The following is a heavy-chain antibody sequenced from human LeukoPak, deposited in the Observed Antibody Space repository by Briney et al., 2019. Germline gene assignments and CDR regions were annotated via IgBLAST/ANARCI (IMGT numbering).Heavy chain of an antibody. J-gene: IGHJ4*02. CDR3: GAGYYDSSGYYHPFDY. Sequence: GGSLRLSCAASGFTVSSNYMSWVRQAPGKGLEWVSVIYSGGSTYYADSVKGRFTISRDNSENTLYLQMNSLRAEDTAVYYCGAGYYDSSGYYHPFDYWGQGTLVTVSS. V-gene: IGHV3-66*02. CDR2: IYSGGST. CDR1: GFTVSSNY. D-gene: IGHD3-22*01.